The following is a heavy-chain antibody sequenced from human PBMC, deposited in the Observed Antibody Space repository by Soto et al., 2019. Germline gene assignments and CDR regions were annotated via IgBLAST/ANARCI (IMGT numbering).Heavy chain of an antibody. CDR1: GFTFSPYA. CDR3: AKGLRRLLRTQYYYGLDV. J-gene: IGHJ6*02. Sequence: EVQLLESGGGLVQPGGSLRLSCAASGFTFSPYAMTWVRQAPGQGLEWVSSISGSGGNTNYADSVKGRFTVSRDNSQRTLSLQMNSLTEEDTAIYYCAKGLRRLLRTQYYYGLDVWGRGTTVTVSS. V-gene: IGHV3-23*01. CDR2: ISGSGGNT. D-gene: IGHD3-16*01.